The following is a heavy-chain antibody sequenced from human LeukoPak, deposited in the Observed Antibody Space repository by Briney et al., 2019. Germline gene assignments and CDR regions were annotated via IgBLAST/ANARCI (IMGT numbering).Heavy chain of an antibody. CDR1: GFTFNRYG. J-gene: IGHJ4*02. D-gene: IGHD6-19*01. CDR2: ISAYNGDT. Sequence: ASVKVCCKASGFTFNRYGISWVRQAPGQGPEWMGWISAYNGDTNYAQKFQGRVTMTTDTSTSIAYMELRSLISDDTAVYYCARDPSNTSGRYAYFDYWGQGTLVTVSS. CDR3: ARDPSNTSGRYAYFDY. V-gene: IGHV1-18*01.